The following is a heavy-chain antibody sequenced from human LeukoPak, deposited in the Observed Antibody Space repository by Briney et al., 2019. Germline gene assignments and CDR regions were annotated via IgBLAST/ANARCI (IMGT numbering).Heavy chain of an antibody. V-gene: IGHV1-2*02. J-gene: IGHJ3*02. CDR1: GYTFTGYY. CDR2: INPDSGGT. D-gene: IGHD2-15*01. CDR3: ARDLMSRDGSCYDAFDI. Sequence: ASVKVSCKASGYTFTGYYMHWVRQAPGQGLEWMGGINPDSGGTNYAQKFQGRVTMTRDTSISTAYMELSRLRSDDTAVYYCARDLMSRDGSCYDAFDIWGQGTMVTVSS.